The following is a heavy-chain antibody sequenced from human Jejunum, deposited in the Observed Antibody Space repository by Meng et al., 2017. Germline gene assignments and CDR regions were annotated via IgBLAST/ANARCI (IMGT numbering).Heavy chain of an antibody. CDR2: MNPNNGDI. Sequence: QGRFVRVGVEVKSPGASVKVSGKASGYTFSSYHINWVRQATGQGPEWMGWMNPNNGDIGYAQKFQGRVTMTRDTSVSTAYMELSSLTSEDTAVYYCARGVAAGVDYWGQGTLVTVSS. CDR3: ARGVAAGVDY. V-gene: IGHV1-8*01. CDR1: GYTFSSYH. J-gene: IGHJ4*02. D-gene: IGHD6-13*01.